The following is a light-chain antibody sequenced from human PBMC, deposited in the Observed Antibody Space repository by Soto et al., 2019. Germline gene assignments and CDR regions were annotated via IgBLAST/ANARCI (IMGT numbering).Light chain of an antibody. J-gene: IGLJ3*02. V-gene: IGLV1-44*01. Sequence: QAVVTQPPSASGTPGQRVTISCSGSSSNIGSNTVSWYQQLPGAAPKLLIYSNSNRPSWVPDRFSGSKSGSSASLAISGLQSEDEATYYCAAWDDSLNGQGVFGGGTKLTVL. CDR1: SSNIGSNT. CDR2: SNS. CDR3: AAWDDSLNGQGV.